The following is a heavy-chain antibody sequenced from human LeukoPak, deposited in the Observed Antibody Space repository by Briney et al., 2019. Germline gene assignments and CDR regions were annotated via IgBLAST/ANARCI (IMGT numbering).Heavy chain of an antibody. CDR2: IYSGGST. CDR3: ARDGYEFWSGYYHGAYFDH. V-gene: IGHV3-53*01. D-gene: IGHD3-3*01. CDR1: GFTVSSNY. Sequence: PGGSLGLSCAASGFTVSSNYMSWVRQAPGKGLEWVSVIYSGGSTYYADSVKGRSTISRDNSKNTLYLQMNSLRAEDTAVYYCARDGYEFWSGYYHGAYFDHWGQGTLVTVSS. J-gene: IGHJ4*02.